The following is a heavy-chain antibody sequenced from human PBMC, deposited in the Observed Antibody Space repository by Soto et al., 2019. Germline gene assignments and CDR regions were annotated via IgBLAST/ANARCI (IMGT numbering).Heavy chain of an antibody. CDR1: GITFSNYW. CDR3: ARIGYSSSSFDY. D-gene: IGHD6-6*01. V-gene: IGHV3-7*01. CDR2: IKQDGSTK. J-gene: IGHJ4*02. Sequence: GGSLRLSCAASGITFSNYWKTWARQAPGKGLEWVANIKQDGSTKYYVDSVKGRLTISRDNAKNSLYLQINSLRAEDTAVYLCARIGYSSSSFDYWGQGTLVTVSS.